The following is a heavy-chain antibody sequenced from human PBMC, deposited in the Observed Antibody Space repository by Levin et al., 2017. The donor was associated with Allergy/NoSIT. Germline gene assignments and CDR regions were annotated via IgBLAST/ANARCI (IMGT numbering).Heavy chain of an antibody. J-gene: IGHJ4*02. D-gene: IGHD3-10*01. CDR1: GYTFTSFG. CDR2: ISAHNGNT. CDR3: AAFITLVRGVPKSYFDY. V-gene: IGHV1-18*01. Sequence: ASVKVSCKASGYTFTSFGINWVRQAPGQGLEWMGWISAHNGNTNFAQKLQGRVSMTTDTSTSTAYMELRSLRSDDTAVYYCAAFITLVRGVPKSYFDYWGQGTLVTVSS.